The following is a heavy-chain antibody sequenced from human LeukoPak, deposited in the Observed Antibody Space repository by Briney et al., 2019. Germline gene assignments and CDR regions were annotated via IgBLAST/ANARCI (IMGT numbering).Heavy chain of an antibody. CDR1: GYTFTSYD. CDR2: MNPNSGNT. J-gene: IGHJ5*02. D-gene: IGHD3-9*01. V-gene: IGHV1-8*01. CDR3: ARGERLRYFDWLLRDNWFDP. Sequence: ASVKVSCKASGYTFTSYDINGVRQATGQGLEWMGWMNPNSGNTGYAQKFQGRVTMTRNTSISTAYMELSSLRSEDTAVYYCARGERLRYFDWLLRDNWFDPRGQGTLVTVSS.